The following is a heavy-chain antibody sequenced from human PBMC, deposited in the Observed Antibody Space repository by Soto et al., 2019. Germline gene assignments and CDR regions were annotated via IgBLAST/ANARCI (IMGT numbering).Heavy chain of an antibody. J-gene: IGHJ5*02. D-gene: IGHD3-10*01. V-gene: IGHV4-39*01. Sequence: SETLSLTCTVSGGSISSSSYYWGWIRQPPGKGLEWIGSVYYSGSTYYNPSLKSRVTISVDTSKNQFSLKLSSVTAADTAVYYCAGLYHELPRDGGGSSNWFDPWGQGTLVTVSS. CDR3: AGLYHELPRDGGGSSNWFDP. CDR1: GGSISSSSYY. CDR2: VYYSGST.